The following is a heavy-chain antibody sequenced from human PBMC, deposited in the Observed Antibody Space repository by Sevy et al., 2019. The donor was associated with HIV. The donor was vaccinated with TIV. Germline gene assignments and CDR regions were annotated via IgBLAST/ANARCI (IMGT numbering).Heavy chain of an antibody. CDR1: GFTFSSYE. V-gene: IGHV3-48*03. Sequence: GGSLRLSCAASGFTFSSYEMNWVRQAPGKGLEWVSYISSSGSTIYYADSVKGRFTISRDNAKNSLYLQMNSLRAEDTAVYYCARVREYCSGGSCYYGVYYYYGIDVWGQGTTVTVSS. CDR2: ISSSGSTI. CDR3: ARVREYCSGGSCYYGVYYYYGIDV. J-gene: IGHJ6*02. D-gene: IGHD2-15*01.